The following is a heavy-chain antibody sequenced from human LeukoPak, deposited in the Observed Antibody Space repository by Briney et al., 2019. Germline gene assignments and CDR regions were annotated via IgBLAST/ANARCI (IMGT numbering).Heavy chain of an antibody. Sequence: GRSLRLSCAASGFTFSSYAMHWVRQAPGKGLEWVAVISYDGSNKYYADSVKGRFTISRDNSKNTLYLQMNSLRAEDSAVYYCASGYSSSWPSFDYWGQGTLVTVSS. CDR3: ASGYSSSWPSFDY. D-gene: IGHD6-13*01. CDR1: GFTFSSYA. J-gene: IGHJ4*02. CDR2: ISYDGSNK. V-gene: IGHV3-30*04.